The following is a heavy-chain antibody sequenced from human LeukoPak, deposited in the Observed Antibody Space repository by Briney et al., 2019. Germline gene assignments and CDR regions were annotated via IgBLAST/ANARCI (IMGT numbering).Heavy chain of an antibody. Sequence: ETLSLTCTVSGGSISSYYWSWIRQPAGKGLEWVANIEKDGGDKYYVDSVRGRFTISRDNAKSLVYLQMNSLRVEDTAVYYCTRELWPGDYWGQGILVTVSS. CDR3: TRELWPGDY. CDR2: IEKDGGDK. D-gene: IGHD3-16*01. CDR1: GGSISSYY. J-gene: IGHJ4*02. V-gene: IGHV3-7*01.